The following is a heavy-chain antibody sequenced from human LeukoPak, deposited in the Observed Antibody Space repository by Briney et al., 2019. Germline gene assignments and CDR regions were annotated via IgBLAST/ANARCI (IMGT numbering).Heavy chain of an antibody. V-gene: IGHV3-48*03. CDR3: ARVGRSTVGGY. D-gene: IGHD4-23*01. Sequence: GGSLRLSCAASGFTFSNYEMSWVRQAPGKGLEWVPYISNSGSSIYYADSVKGRFTISRDNAKNSLYLQMNSLRGEDTAVYYCARVGRSTVGGYWGQGTLVTVSS. CDR1: GFTFSNYE. J-gene: IGHJ4*02. CDR2: ISNSGSSI.